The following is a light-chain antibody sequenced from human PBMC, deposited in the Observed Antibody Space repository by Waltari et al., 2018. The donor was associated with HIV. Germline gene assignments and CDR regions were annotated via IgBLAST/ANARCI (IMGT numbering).Light chain of an antibody. CDR1: KSIDSW. J-gene: IGKJ1*01. Sequence: DIQMTQSPSTLSASVGDRVTITCRASKSIDSWLAWYQQKPGKAPNLLIYKASTLESGVPSRFSGSGSGTEFTLTISSLQPDDFATYYCQQYNSISWTFGQGTKVEIK. V-gene: IGKV1-5*03. CDR3: QQYNSISWT. CDR2: KAS.